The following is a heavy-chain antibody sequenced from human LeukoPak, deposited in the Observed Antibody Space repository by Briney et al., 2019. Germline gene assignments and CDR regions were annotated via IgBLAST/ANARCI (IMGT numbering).Heavy chain of an antibody. Sequence: SETLSLTCTVSGGSISSSSYYWGWIRQPPGKGLEWIGSIYYSGSTYYNPSLKSRVTISVDTSKNQFSLKLSSATAADTAVYYCARLGYDSSGYYLYYFDYWGQGTLVTVSS. J-gene: IGHJ4*02. V-gene: IGHV4-39*01. CDR1: GGSISSSSYY. CDR3: ARLGYDSSGYYLYYFDY. D-gene: IGHD3-22*01. CDR2: IYYSGST.